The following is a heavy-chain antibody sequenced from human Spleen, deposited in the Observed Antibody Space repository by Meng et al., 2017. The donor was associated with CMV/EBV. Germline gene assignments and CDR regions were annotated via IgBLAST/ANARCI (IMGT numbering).Heavy chain of an antibody. J-gene: IGHJ6*02. Sequence: ASVKVSCKTSGYTFTSYGIAWVRQAPGQGLEWMGWISGYNGNTNYAENFQGRVTMTTDTSTTTAYMELRSLRSEDTAVYYCASPSFCTGTTCYFGYYGMDVWGQGTTVTVSS. CDR2: ISGYNGNT. CDR1: GYTFTSYG. CDR3: ASPSFCTGTTCYFGYYGMDV. V-gene: IGHV1-18*01. D-gene: IGHD2-2*01.